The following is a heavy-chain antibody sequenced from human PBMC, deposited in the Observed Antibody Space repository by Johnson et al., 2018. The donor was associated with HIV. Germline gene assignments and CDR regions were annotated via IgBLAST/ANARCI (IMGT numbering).Heavy chain of an antibody. V-gene: IGHV3-66*01. CDR2: IYSGGST. Sequence: MLLVESGGGLVKPGGSLKLSCAVSGFTFSDHYMSWIRQTPGKGLQWVSVIYSGGSTYYADSVKGRFTISRDNSKNTLYLQMNSLKTEDTGVYYCATDLGLEWSEGDDAFDIWGQGTMVTVSS. D-gene: IGHD3-3*01. CDR3: ATDLGLEWSEGDDAFDI. CDR1: GFTFSDHY. J-gene: IGHJ3*02.